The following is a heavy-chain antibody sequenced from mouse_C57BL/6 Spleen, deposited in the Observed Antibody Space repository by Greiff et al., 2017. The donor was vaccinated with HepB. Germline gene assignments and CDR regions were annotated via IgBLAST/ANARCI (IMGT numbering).Heavy chain of an antibody. J-gene: IGHJ1*03. V-gene: IGHV1-26*01. CDR2: INPNNGGT. D-gene: IGHD1-1*01. Sequence: EVQLQQSGPELVKPGASVKISCKASGYTFTDYYMNWVKQSHGKSLEWIGDINPNNGGTSYNQKFKGKATLTVDKSSSTAYMELRSLTSEDSAVYYCARSGDGSSYWYFDVWGTGTTVTVSS. CDR1: GYTFTDYY. CDR3: ARSGDGSSYWYFDV.